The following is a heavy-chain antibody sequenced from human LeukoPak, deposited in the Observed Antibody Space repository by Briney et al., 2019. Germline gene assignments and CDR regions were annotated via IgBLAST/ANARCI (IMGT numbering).Heavy chain of an antibody. CDR1: GYTFPSYG. CDR2: INPYNGNT. J-gene: IGHJ6*03. Sequence: ASVKVSCKASGYTFPSYGISWVRQSPGQGLEWMGWINPYNGNTNYAQKLQGRVTVTTDTSTTTAYMELRGLTSDDTAVYYCARVLRIKLWGWDYYYYYMDVWGKGTTVTVSS. CDR3: ARVLRIKLWGWDYYYYYMDV. D-gene: IGHD5-18*01. V-gene: IGHV1-18*01.